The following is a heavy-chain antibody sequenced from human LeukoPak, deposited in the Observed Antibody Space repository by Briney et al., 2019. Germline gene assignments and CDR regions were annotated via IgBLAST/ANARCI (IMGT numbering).Heavy chain of an antibody. CDR2: INPNSGGT. D-gene: IGHD3-3*01. J-gene: IGHJ4*02. CDR3: ARDGTDVLRFLEWLSHASEFEY. Sequence: GASVKVSCKASGYTFTGYYMHWVRQAPGQGLEWMGWINPNSGGTNYAQKFQGRVTMTRDTSISTAYMELNRLKSDDTAVYYCARDGTDVLRFLEWLSHASEFEYWGQGTLVSVSS. V-gene: IGHV1-2*02. CDR1: GYTFTGYY.